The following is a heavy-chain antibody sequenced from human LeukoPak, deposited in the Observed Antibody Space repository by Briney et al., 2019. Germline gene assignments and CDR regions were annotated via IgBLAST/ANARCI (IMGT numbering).Heavy chain of an antibody. J-gene: IGHJ4*02. CDR1: GFTFDDYG. CDR3: ARDRGFGESYYFDY. CDR2: INWNGGST. V-gene: IGHV3-20*04. Sequence: GGSLRLSCAASGFTFDDYGMSWVRQAPGKGLEWVSGINWNGGSTGYADSVKGRFTIFRDNAKNSLYLQMNSLRAEDTALYYCARDRGFGESYYFDYWGQGTLVTVSS. D-gene: IGHD3-10*01.